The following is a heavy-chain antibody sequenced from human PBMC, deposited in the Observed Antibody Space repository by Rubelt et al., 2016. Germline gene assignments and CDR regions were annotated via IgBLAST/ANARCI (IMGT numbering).Heavy chain of an antibody. J-gene: IGHJ4*02. CDR1: GGSFSGYY. CDR2: INHSGST. V-gene: IGHV4-34*01. D-gene: IGHD3-10*01. CDR3: ARVSMVRGVDYYFDY. Sequence: QVQLQQWGAGLLKPSETLSLTCAVYGGSFSGYYWSWIRQPPGKGLEWIGEINHSGSTNYNPSLRSRLPISVDRSKTPFYWKLSSVTAAETAVYYCARVSMVRGVDYYFDYWGQGTLVTVSS.